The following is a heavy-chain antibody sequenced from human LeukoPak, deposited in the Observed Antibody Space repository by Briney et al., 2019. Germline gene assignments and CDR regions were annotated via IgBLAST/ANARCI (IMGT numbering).Heavy chain of an antibody. J-gene: IGHJ4*02. CDR2: IYYSGST. Sequence: SETLSLTCTVSGGSISSGGYYWSWIRQHPGKGLEWIGYIYYSGSTYYNPSLKSRVTISVDTSKNQFSLKLSSVTAADTAVYYCARAKRSGYSLHSDFDYWGQGTLVTVSS. D-gene: IGHD5-12*01. CDR3: ARAKRSGYSLHSDFDY. V-gene: IGHV4-31*03. CDR1: GGSISSGGYY.